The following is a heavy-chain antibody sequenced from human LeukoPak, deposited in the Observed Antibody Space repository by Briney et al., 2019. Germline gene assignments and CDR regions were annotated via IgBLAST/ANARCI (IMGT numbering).Heavy chain of an antibody. CDR1: GGSISSYY. V-gene: IGHV4-59*01. CDR3: ARAHVIAAAHWFDP. J-gene: IGHJ5*02. D-gene: IGHD6-13*01. CDR2: IYYSGST. Sequence: SETLSLTCTVSGGSISSYYWSWVRQPPGKGLEWIGYIYYSGSTNYNPSLMSRVTISVDTSKNQFSLKLSSVTAADTAVYYCARAHVIAAAHWFDPWGQGTLVTVSS.